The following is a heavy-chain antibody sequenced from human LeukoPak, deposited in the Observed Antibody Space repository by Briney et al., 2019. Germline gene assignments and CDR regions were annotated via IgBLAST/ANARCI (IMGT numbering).Heavy chain of an antibody. CDR1: GGSISSYY. V-gene: IGHV4-59*05. J-gene: IGHJ5*02. CDR2: IYYGGNT. CDR3: ARALGYRSGGSCTRGYNWFDP. Sequence: SETLSLTCTVSGGSISSYYWSWLRQPPGKGLEWIGSIYYGGNTYYNPSLKSRVTISVDTSMNHFSLKLSFVTTADTAVYYCARALGYRSGGSCTRGYNWFDPWGQGTLVTVPS. D-gene: IGHD2-15*01.